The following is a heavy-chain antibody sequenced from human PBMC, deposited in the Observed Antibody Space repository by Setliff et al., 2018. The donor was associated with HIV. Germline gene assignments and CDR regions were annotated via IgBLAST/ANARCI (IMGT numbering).Heavy chain of an antibody. CDR3: ARVESGILGY. J-gene: IGHJ4*02. Sequence: SETLSLTCVVSGASIRSSKWWSWVRQSPGKRLQWIGEIDEGGATNYNPSLKSRVTISVDTANNQFSLKVNSMTAADSAIYYCARVESGILGYWGRGTLVTVSS. CDR2: IDEGGAT. D-gene: IGHD1-26*01. V-gene: IGHV4-4*02. CDR1: GASIRSSKW.